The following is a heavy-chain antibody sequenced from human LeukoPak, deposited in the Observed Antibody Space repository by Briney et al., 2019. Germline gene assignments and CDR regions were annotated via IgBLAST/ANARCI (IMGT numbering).Heavy chain of an antibody. CDR2: INRDGSTT. D-gene: IGHD1-1*01. V-gene: IGHV3-74*01. CDR1: GFTFSSYR. J-gene: IGHJ6*02. Sequence: RGSLRLSCAASGFTFSSYRMHWVRQTPGEGLVWVSRINRDGSTTNYADSVKGRFTISRDNAKNTLYLQMNSLRAEDAAVYYCARDEGTYGMDVWGQGTTVTVSS. CDR3: ARDEGTYGMDV.